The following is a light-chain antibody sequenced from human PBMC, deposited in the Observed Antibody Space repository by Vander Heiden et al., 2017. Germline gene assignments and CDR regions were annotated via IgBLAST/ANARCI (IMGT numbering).Light chain of an antibody. J-gene: IGLJ2*01. CDR3: QSYDSSLSAMWV. CDR1: SSSIGAGYD. CDR2: GNS. Sequence: QSVLTQPPSVSGAPGQRVTISCTGSSSSIGAGYDVHWYQQLPGTAPKLLIFGNSNRPSGVPDRFSGSNSGTSASLAITGLQAEDEAEYYCQSYDSSLSAMWVFGGGTQLTVI. V-gene: IGLV1-40*01.